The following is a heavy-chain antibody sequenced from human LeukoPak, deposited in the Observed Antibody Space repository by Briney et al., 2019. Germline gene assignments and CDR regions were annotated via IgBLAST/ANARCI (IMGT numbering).Heavy chain of an antibody. CDR3: ARDPGYYDSSGYPDC. V-gene: IGHV3-11*06. J-gene: IGHJ4*02. CDR1: GFTFSDYY. D-gene: IGHD3-22*01. Sequence: PGGSLRLSCAASGFTFSDYYMSWIRQAPGKGLEWVSYISSSSSYTNYADSVKGRLTISRDNAKNSLYLQMNSLRAEDTAVYYCARDPGYYDSSGYPDCWGQGTLVTVSS. CDR2: ISSSSSYT.